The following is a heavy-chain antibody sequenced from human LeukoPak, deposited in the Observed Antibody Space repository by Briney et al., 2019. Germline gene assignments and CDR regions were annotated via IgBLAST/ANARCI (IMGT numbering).Heavy chain of an antibody. CDR1: GFTFSSYA. J-gene: IGHJ4*02. D-gene: IGHD3-22*01. V-gene: IGHV3-23*01. Sequence: GGSLRLSCAASGFTFSSYAMSWVRQAPGEGLEWVSAISGSGGSTYYADSVKGRFTISRDNSKNTLYLQMNSLRAEDTAVYYCAKDIAPSTMIVVVTPDYWGQGTLVTVSS. CDR3: AKDIAPSTMIVVVTPDY. CDR2: ISGSGGST.